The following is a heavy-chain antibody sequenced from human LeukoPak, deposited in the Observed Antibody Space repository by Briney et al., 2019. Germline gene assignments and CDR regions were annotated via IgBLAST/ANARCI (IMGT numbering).Heavy chain of an antibody. V-gene: IGHV4-39*01. CDR2: FYHSGTI. Sequence: SETLSLTCIVSGGSITSSNHFWGWIRQSPGKGLEWIGGFYHSGTIFYSPSLGSRVAISIDTPKNQFSLRLLSVTAADTAVYYCARQGVVPNKAGWYFDLWGRGTLVTVSS. CDR1: GGSITSSNHF. J-gene: IGHJ2*01. CDR3: ARQGVVPNKAGWYFDL. D-gene: IGHD3-10*01.